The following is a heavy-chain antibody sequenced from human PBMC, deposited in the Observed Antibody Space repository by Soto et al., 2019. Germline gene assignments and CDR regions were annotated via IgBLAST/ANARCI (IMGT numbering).Heavy chain of an antibody. CDR2: ISAYNGNT. J-gene: IGHJ6*02. Sequence: QVQLVQSGGEVKKPGASVKVSCKTSGYSFTTYGISWVRQAPGQGLEWMGWISAYNGNTNYARKLQGRATMTTDTSTSTAYMELRSLRSDDTAVYYCAREGPAPYYYCGMDVWGQGSTVTVSS. CDR1: GYSFTTYG. CDR3: AREGPAPYYYCGMDV. V-gene: IGHV1-18*01.